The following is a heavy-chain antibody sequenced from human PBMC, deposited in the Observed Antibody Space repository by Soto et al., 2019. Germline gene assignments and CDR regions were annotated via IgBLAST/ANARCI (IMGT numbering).Heavy chain of an antibody. V-gene: IGHV2-5*02. J-gene: IGHJ4*02. CDR1: GFSLSTSGVG. CDR3: AQEKIRSARGSTNQDFDY. D-gene: IGHD2-2*01. Sequence: SGPTLVNPTQTLTLTCTFSGFSLSTSGVGVGWIRQPPGKALEWLALIYGDDDKRYSPSLKSRLTITKDTSKNQLVLTMTNMDPVDTATYYCAQEKIRSARGSTNQDFDYWGQGTLVTVSS. CDR2: IYGDDDK.